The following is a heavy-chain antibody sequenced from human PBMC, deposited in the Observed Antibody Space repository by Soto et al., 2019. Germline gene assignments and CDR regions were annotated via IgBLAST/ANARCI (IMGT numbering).Heavy chain of an antibody. D-gene: IGHD3-22*01. V-gene: IGHV1-69*12. CDR2: IIPIFGTA. CDR1: GGTFSSYA. J-gene: IGHJ6*02. CDR3: ASHYDSSSYYYYYGMDV. Sequence: QVQLVQSEAEVKKPGSSVKVSCKASGGTFSSYAISWVRQAPGQGLEWMGGIIPIFGTADYAQKFQGRVTITADESTSTAYMELSSLRSEDTAVYYCASHYDSSSYYYYYGMDVWGQGTTVTVSS.